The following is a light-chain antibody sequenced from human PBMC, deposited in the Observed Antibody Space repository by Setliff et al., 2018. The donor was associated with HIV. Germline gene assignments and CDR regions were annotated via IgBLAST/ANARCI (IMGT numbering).Light chain of an antibody. CDR3: SSYSSGNFV. CDR1: SSDVGGYDY. J-gene: IGLJ1*01. Sequence: QSALAQPASVSGSPGQSITISCIGTSSDVGGYDYVSWFQQYPDRAPKLLFYDINKRPSRVSGRLSFSKSGNTASPTISVLPTADEADYYCSSYSSGNFVFGSGTKVTVL. CDR2: DIN. V-gene: IGLV2-14*01.